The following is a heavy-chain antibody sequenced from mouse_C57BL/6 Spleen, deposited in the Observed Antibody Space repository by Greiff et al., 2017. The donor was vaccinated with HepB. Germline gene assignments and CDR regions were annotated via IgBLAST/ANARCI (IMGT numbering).Heavy chain of an antibody. V-gene: IGHV1-82*01. CDR3: ARMVTTRSYWYFDV. D-gene: IGHD2-2*01. CDR2: IYPGDGDT. Sequence: QVQLQQPGTELVKPGASVKISCKASGYAFSSSWMNWVKQRPGKGLEWIGRIYPGDGDTNYNGKFKGKATLTADKSSSTAYMQLSSLTSEDSAVYCCARMVTTRSYWYFDVWGTGTTVTVSS. CDR1: GYAFSSSW. J-gene: IGHJ1*03.